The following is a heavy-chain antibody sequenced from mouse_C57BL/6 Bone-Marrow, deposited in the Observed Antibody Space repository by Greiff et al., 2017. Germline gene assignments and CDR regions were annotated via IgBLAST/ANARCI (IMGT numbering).Heavy chain of an antibody. D-gene: IGHD1-1*01. V-gene: IGHV1-55*01. CDR2: IYPGSGST. CDR3: AREKLYYYECFDY. CDR1: GYTFTSYW. J-gene: IGHJ2*01. Sequence: QVHVKQPGAELVKPGASVKMSCKASGYTFTSYWITWVKQRPGQGLEWIGDIYPGSGSTNYNETFKSQATLTVDPSSSTAYMQLSSLTSENSAVCCCAREKLYYYECFDYGGQGTARTV.